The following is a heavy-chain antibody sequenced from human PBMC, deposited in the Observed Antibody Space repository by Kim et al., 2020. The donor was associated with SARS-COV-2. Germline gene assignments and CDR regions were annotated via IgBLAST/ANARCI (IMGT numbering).Heavy chain of an antibody. D-gene: IGHD2-15*01. CDR2: ISSSSSYI. CDR3: AREPDGRTDCRGGSCY. Sequence: GGSLRLSCAASGFTFSSYSMNWVRQAPGKGLEWVSSISSSSSYIYYADSVKGRFTISRDNAKNSLYLQMNSLRAEDTAVYYCAREPDGRTDCRGGSCYWGRRTLVTVS. CDR1: GFTFSSYS. V-gene: IGHV3-21*01. J-gene: IGHJ4*02.